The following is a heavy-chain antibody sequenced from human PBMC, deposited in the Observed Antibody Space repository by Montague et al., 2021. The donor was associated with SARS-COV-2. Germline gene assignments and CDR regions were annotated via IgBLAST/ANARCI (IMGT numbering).Heavy chain of an antibody. D-gene: IGHD2-2*01. J-gene: IGHJ6*02. CDR2: INHSGST. CDR1: GGSFSGYY. V-gene: IGHV4-34*01. Sequence: SETLSLTCAVSGGSFSGYYWSWIRQPPGKGLEWIGEINHSGSTNYNPSLKSRVTISVDTSKNQFSLKLSSVTAADTAVYYCTREGYQVLWSDYYYGMDVWGQGTTVTVSS. CDR3: TREGYQVLWSDYYYGMDV.